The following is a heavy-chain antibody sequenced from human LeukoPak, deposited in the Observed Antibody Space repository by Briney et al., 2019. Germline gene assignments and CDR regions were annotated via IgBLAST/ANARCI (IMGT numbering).Heavy chain of an antibody. J-gene: IGHJ4*02. CDR1: GFSLSTSGVG. V-gene: IGHV2-5*01. D-gene: IGHD3-3*01. Sequence: SGPTLVNPTQTLTLTCTFSGFSLSTSGVGVGWIRQPPGKALEWLALIYWNDDKRYSPSLKSRLTITKDTSKNQVVLTMTNMDPVDTATYYCAHSTSIHDFWSGYYTNFDYWGQGTLVTVSS. CDR3: AHSTSIHDFWSGYYTNFDY. CDR2: IYWNDDK.